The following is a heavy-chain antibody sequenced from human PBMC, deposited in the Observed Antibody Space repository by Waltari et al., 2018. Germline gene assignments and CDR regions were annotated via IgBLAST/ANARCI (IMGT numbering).Heavy chain of an antibody. CDR1: GFTFSTYN. Sequence: EVQLVESGGGMVQPGESLRLSCAASGFTFSTYNMNWVRQAPGKGLEWVSYISSSTTTYYADYVKGRFTIFRDNAKNSLYLQMNSLRAEDTALYYCARGRDGYIQDVFDIWGQGTMVSVSS. CDR2: ISSSTTT. J-gene: IGHJ3*02. CDR3: ARGRDGYIQDVFDI. V-gene: IGHV3-48*01. D-gene: IGHD5-12*01.